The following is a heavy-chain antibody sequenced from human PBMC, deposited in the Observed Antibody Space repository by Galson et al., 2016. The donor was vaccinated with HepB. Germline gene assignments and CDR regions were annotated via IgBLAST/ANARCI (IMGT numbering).Heavy chain of an antibody. Sequence: SLRLSCAASGFTFNSYWMAWVRQAPGKGLEWVANIKQDGSEEYYVDSVKGRFTISRDNAKNSLYLQMNSLRVEETAVYYCACPTGGNWTDYWGQGTLVTVSS. CDR2: IKQDGSEE. CDR3: ACPTGGNWTDY. D-gene: IGHD1-1*01. J-gene: IGHJ4*02. V-gene: IGHV3-7*05. CDR1: GFTFNSYW.